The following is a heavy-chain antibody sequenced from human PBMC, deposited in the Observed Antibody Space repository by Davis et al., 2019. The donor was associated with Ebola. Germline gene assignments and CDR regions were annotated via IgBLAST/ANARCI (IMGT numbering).Heavy chain of an antibody. J-gene: IGHJ4*02. CDR3: ARYYYDSSGYYPGPFDY. CDR2: IYYSGST. Sequence: SETLSLTCTVSGGSISSGGYYWSWILQHPWKGLEWIGYIYYSGSTYYNPSLKSRVTISVDTSKNQCSLKLSSVTAADTAVYYSARYYYDSSGYYPGPFDYWGQGTLVTVSS. CDR1: GGSISSGGYY. D-gene: IGHD3-22*01. V-gene: IGHV4-31*03.